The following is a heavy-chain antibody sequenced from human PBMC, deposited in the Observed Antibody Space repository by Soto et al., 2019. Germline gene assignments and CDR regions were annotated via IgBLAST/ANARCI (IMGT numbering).Heavy chain of an antibody. J-gene: IGHJ5*02. Sequence: ASLKLARKGSGYRMTGYFLHWVRKAPSEGLEWMGWINPNSGVTAYAQKFQGRVTMTRDTSISTAYMELSGLTSGDTAVYYCGRDLRTSPQTVVDPWGQGTLVTVSS. CDR2: INPNSGVT. D-gene: IGHD1-1*01. V-gene: IGHV1-2*02. CDR3: GRDLRTSPQTVVDP. CDR1: GYRMTGYF.